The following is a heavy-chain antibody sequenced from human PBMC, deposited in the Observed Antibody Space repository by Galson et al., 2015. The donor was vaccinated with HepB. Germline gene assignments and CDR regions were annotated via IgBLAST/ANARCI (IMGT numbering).Heavy chain of an antibody. Sequence: SLRLSCAASGFIFSSYAMHWVRQAPGNGLEWVSVISNDGANTYYADSVKGRFTISRDNSRNTLYLQMNTLRVEDTAVYYCATRDWGLVLGGWGQGSLVTVS. J-gene: IGHJ4*02. D-gene: IGHD2-21*01. CDR1: GFIFSSYA. CDR2: ISNDGANT. CDR3: ATRDWGLVLGG. V-gene: IGHV3-30-3*01.